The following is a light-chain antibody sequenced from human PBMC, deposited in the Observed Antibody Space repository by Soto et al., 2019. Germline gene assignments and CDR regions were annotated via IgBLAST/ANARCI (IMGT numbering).Light chain of an antibody. CDR1: QSVSSN. CDR3: QHYNNWPPWT. Sequence: EIVMTQSPATLSVSPGERATLSCRASQSVSSNLAWYQQKPGQAPRLIIYGASIRATGIPARFSGSGSGTNFTLTISSLQSEDFAVYYCQHYNNWPPWTFGQGTKVEVK. CDR2: GAS. V-gene: IGKV3-15*01. J-gene: IGKJ1*01.